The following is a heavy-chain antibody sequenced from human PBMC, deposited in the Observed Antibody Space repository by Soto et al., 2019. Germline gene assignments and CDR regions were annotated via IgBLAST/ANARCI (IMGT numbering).Heavy chain of an antibody. D-gene: IGHD3-22*01. V-gene: IGHV4-34*12. CDR1: GGSFSGYY. CDR2: IFHGGST. CDR3: ARPHYDSNTFYSYFDY. Sequence: QVQLQQWGAGLLKPSETLSLTCAVYGGSFSGYYWSWIRQPPGKGLEWIGEIFHGGSTNYGPSLKSRVTISVDTSKNQCSLELSSVTAADTAVYYCARPHYDSNTFYSYFDYWGQGTLVTVSS. J-gene: IGHJ4*02.